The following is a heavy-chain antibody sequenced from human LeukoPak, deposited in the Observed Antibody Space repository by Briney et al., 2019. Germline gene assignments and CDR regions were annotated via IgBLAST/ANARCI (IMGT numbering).Heavy chain of an antibody. V-gene: IGHV4-39*01. CDR1: GGSIGSVSHY. D-gene: IGHD1-1*01. CDR3: ARRRVLKSGSCFDY. CDR2: IYYSGSR. Sequence: PSETLSLTCTVSGGSIGSVSHYWDWIRQPPGKGLEWIGSIYYSGSRYYNPSLKSRVTISVDMSKNQFSLNLSSVTAADTAVYYCARRRVLKSGSCFDYWGQGTPVTVSS. J-gene: IGHJ4*02.